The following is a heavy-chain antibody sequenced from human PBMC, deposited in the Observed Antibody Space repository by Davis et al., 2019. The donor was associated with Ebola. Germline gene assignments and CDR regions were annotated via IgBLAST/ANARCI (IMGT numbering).Heavy chain of an antibody. CDR1: GFTFDDYA. V-gene: IGHV3-9*01. Sequence: PGGSLRLSCAASGFTFDDYAMHWVRQAPGKGLEWVSGISWNSGSIGYADSVKGRFTISRDNAKNSLYLQMNSLRAEDTALYYCAKEYYDYIWGSYRLRGAFDIWGQGTMVTVSS. CDR3: AKEYYDYIWGSYRLRGAFDI. D-gene: IGHD3-16*02. J-gene: IGHJ3*02. CDR2: ISWNSGSI.